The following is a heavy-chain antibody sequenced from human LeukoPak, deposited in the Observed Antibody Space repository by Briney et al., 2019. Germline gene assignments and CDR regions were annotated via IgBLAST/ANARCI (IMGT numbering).Heavy chain of an antibody. CDR2: IYTSGST. CDR1: GGSISSYY. V-gene: IGHV4-4*07. D-gene: IGHD3-3*01. Sequence: SETLSLTCTVSGGSISSYYWSWIRQPAGKGVEWIGRIYTSGSTNYNPSLKSRVTMSVDTSKNQFSLKLSSVTAADTAVYYCAREGPNYDFWSGYLNWFDPWGQGTLVTVSS. J-gene: IGHJ5*02. CDR3: AREGPNYDFWSGYLNWFDP.